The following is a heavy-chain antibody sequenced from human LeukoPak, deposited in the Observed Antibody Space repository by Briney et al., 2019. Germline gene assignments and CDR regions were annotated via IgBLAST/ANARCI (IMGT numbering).Heavy chain of an antibody. J-gene: IGHJ4*02. Sequence: PSETLSLTCAVYGESFGSYYWSWIRQPPGKGLEWIGEINHSGNTNYSPSLKSRVTISVDTSKNQFSLKLSSVTTADTAVYYCARVDGDGYNIPDYWGQGTLVTVSS. CDR1: GESFGSYY. V-gene: IGHV4-34*01. D-gene: IGHD5-24*01. CDR3: ARVDGDGYNIPDY. CDR2: INHSGNT.